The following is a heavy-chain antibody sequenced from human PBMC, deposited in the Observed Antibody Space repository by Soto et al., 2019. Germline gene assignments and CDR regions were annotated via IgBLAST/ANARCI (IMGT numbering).Heavy chain of an antibody. Sequence: SETLSLTCAVSGYSISSGYYWGWIRQPPGKGLEWIGNVHHSGITYYNPSLKSRVSISRDTSKNHYSLNLSSVTAADTAVYYCARAGDTMIRGVIIMNYYGMDVWGHGTTVTVSS. V-gene: IGHV4-38-2*01. CDR3: ARAGDTMIRGVIIMNYYGMDV. D-gene: IGHD3-10*01. CDR1: GYSISSGYY. J-gene: IGHJ6*02. CDR2: VHHSGIT.